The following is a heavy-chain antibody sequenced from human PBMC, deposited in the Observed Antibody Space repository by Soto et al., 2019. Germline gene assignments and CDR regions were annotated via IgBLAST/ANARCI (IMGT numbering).Heavy chain of an antibody. Sequence: SETVSLTCTVSGGSISSGGYYWSWIRQHPGKGLEWIGYIYYSGSTYYNPSPKSRVTISVDTSKNQFSMKLSSVTAADTAVYYCARDSGYAGDYYYYGMGVRGQGTTVTVSS. D-gene: IGHD3-10*01. J-gene: IGHJ6*02. CDR2: IYYSGST. CDR3: ARDSGYAGDYYYYGMGV. V-gene: IGHV4-31*03. CDR1: GGSISSGGYY.